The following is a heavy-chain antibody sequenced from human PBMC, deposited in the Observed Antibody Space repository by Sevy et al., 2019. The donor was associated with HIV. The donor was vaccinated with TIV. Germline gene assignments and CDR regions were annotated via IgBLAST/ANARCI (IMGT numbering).Heavy chain of an antibody. D-gene: IGHD3-22*01. J-gene: IGHJ6*02. V-gene: IGHV3-48*02. CDR1: GFTFNTYN. CDR3: ASSDATSRFGYYYFAMDF. CDR2: FSYTSTTI. Sequence: GGSLRLSCAVSGFTFNTYNMNWVRQAPGKGLEWVSSFSYTSTTIYYADSVRGRFTISRVNAKNTLYLQMNSLRDEDTAVYYCASSDATSRFGYYYFAMDFWGQGTSVTVSS.